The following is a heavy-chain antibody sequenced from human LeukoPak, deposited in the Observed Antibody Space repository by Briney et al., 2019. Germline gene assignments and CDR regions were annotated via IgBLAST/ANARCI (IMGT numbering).Heavy chain of an antibody. Sequence: TASGTLSLTCTVSGASISSSYWSWIRQPPGKRLEWIGFIYYSGSTNSNPSLKSRVTISADTSKNQFSLKLSSATAADTAVYYCVRGNYDSRGYSNAFDIWGQGAMVTVSS. V-gene: IGHV4-59*01. CDR2: IYYSGST. CDR3: VRGNYDSRGYSNAFDI. D-gene: IGHD3-22*01. J-gene: IGHJ3*02. CDR1: GASISSSY.